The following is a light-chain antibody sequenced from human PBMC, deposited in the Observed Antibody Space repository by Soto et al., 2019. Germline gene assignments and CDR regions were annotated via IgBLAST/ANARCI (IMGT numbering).Light chain of an antibody. CDR1: SSDVGAYDY. CDR3: SSYTGAYTIL. Sequence: QSALAQPASVSGSPGQSIAISCTGTSSDVGAYDYVSWYQQHPGKAPKLMIYEVSDRPSGVSNRFSGSKSGNTASLTISGLQAEDEADYYCSSYTGAYTILFGTGAKLTVL. V-gene: IGLV2-14*01. J-gene: IGLJ1*01. CDR2: EVS.